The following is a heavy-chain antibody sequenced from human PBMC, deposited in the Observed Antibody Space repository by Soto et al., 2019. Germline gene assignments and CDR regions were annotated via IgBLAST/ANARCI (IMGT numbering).Heavy chain of an antibody. D-gene: IGHD2-8*02. CDR3: AHRFAWRPSHWSLGWFAP. CDR1: GFSLSTSGVG. J-gene: IGHJ5*02. Sequence: SGPTLVNPTQTLALTCTFSGFSLSTSGVGVGWIRQPPGRALEWLALIYWDDDKYYSPSLKNRLTITKDPPKDQVVLTMTIVDPVDTAPYYFAHRFAWRPSHWSLGWFAPWGQGTLVTVSS. V-gene: IGHV2-5*02. CDR2: IYWDDDK.